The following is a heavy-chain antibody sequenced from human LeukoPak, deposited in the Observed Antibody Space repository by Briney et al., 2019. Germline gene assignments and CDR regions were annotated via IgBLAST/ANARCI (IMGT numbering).Heavy chain of an antibody. D-gene: IGHD3-10*01. Sequence: SQTLSLTCAISGDSVSSNSAAWNWTRQSPSRGLEWLGRTYYRSKWYNDYAVSVKSRITINPDTSKNQFSLQLNSVTPEDTAVYYCARGRGLIYGSGKDWFDPWGQGTLVTVSS. CDR2: TYYRSKWYN. CDR1: GDSVSSNSAA. CDR3: ARGRGLIYGSGKDWFDP. V-gene: IGHV6-1*01. J-gene: IGHJ5*02.